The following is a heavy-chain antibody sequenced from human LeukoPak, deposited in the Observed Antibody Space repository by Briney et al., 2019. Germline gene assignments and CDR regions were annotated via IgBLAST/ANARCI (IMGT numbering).Heavy chain of an antibody. CDR2: IIPIFGTA. V-gene: IGHV1-69*06. CDR1: GGTFSSYA. J-gene: IGHJ4*02. D-gene: IGHD6-13*01. CDR3: ATDPIEAADTDY. Sequence: SVKVSCKASGGTFSSYAISWVRQAPGQGLEWMGRIIPIFGTAIYAKKFQGRVTMTEATSTDTAYMELSSLRSEDTAVYYCATDPIEAADTDYWGQGTLVTVSS.